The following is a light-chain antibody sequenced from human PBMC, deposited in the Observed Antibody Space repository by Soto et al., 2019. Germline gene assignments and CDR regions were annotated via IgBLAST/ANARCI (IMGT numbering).Light chain of an antibody. CDR2: GAS. V-gene: IGKV3-20*01. CDR1: QSVSSNY. Sequence: IVFTQSPATLSLSPGERGTLSCRASQSVSSNYLAWYQQKPGQAPRLLIYGASTRATGIPDRFSGSGSGTDFTLTISRLEPEDSAVYYCQQYGSSPTWTVGQGTQVDIK. CDR3: QQYGSSPTWT. J-gene: IGKJ1*01.